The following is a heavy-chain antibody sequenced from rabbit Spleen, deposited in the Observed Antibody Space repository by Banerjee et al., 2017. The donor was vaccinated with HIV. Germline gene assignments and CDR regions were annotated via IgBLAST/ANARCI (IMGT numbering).Heavy chain of an antibody. CDR1: GFDFSNKHV. CDR3: VRGYDDDGDYFNL. Sequence: QEQLVESGGGLVQPGGSLKLSCKGSGFDFSNKHVMCWVRQAPGKGLDWIACMNTNTDNTVTANGVKGRFPISSHNAQNTLYLQLNSLTAADTATYFCVRGYDDDGDYFNLWGPGTLVTVS. V-gene: IGHV1S43*01. J-gene: IGHJ4*01. D-gene: IGHD2-1*01. CDR2: MNTNTDNT.